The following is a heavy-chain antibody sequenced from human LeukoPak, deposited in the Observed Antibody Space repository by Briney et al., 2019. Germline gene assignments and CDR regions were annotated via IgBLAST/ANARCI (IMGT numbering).Heavy chain of an antibody. D-gene: IGHD3-10*01. Sequence: SETLSLTCTVSGYSISSGYYWGWIRQPPGKGLEWIGSIYHSGGTYYNPSLKSRVTISVDTSNNQFSLKLSSVTAADTAVYYCARDRVTMVRGVIVEGNWFDPWGQGTLVTVSS. CDR2: IYHSGGT. V-gene: IGHV4-38-2*02. CDR3: ARDRVTMVRGVIVEGNWFDP. CDR1: GYSISSGYY. J-gene: IGHJ5*02.